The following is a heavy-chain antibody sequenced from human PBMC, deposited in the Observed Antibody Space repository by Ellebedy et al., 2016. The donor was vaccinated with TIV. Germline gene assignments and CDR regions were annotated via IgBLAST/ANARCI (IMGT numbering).Heavy chain of an antibody. Sequence: GGSLRLSCAASRFSFSSYWMSWVRQAPGKGLEWVANINQDGSEKHYVDSVKGRFTISRDNAKSSLFLQMNSLRVEDTAVYYCAREGAYGDYSPGQYGMDVWGQGTTVTVS. V-gene: IGHV3-7*03. D-gene: IGHD4-17*01. CDR3: AREGAYGDYSPGQYGMDV. CDR2: INQDGSEK. CDR1: RFSFSSYW. J-gene: IGHJ6*02.